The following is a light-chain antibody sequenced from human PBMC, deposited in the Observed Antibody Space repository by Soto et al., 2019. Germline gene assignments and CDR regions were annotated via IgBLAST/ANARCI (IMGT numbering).Light chain of an antibody. CDR3: QQYNNWPLT. CDR1: QSVSSN. V-gene: IGKV3-15*01. J-gene: IGKJ2*01. Sequence: EIVMTQSPATLSVSPGERATLSCRASQSVSSNLAWYQQKPGQAPRLLIYGASTRATGIPARFSGSGSGTEFTLTICSLQSEDFAVYYCQQYNNWPLTFGQGTKVHIK. CDR2: GAS.